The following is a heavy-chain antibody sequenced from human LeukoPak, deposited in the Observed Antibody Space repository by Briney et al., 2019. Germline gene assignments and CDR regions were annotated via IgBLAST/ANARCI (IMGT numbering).Heavy chain of an antibody. Sequence: GASVKVSCKASGYTFTSYGISWVRQAPGQGLEWMGWISAYNGNTNYAQKLQGRVTMTTDTSTSTAYMELRSLRSDDTAVYYCARATTYYYDSSGPDYWGQGTLVTVSS. CDR2: ISAYNGNT. D-gene: IGHD3-22*01. V-gene: IGHV1-18*01. CDR1: GYTFTSYG. J-gene: IGHJ4*02. CDR3: ARATTYYYDSSGPDY.